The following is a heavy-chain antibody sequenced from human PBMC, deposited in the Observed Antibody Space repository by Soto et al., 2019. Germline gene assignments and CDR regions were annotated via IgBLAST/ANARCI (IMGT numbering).Heavy chain of an antibody. Sequence: RGESLKISCKGSGYSFTSYWISWVRQMPGKGLEWMGRIDPSDSYTNYSPSFQGHVTISADKSISTAYLQWSSLKASATAMFYCARQGAARGNYYSHGMVVSRQTTKVTV. V-gene: IGHV5-10-1*01. CDR1: GYSFTSYW. D-gene: IGHD6-13*01. CDR2: IDPSDSYT. J-gene: IGHJ6*02. CDR3: ARQGAARGNYYSHGMVV.